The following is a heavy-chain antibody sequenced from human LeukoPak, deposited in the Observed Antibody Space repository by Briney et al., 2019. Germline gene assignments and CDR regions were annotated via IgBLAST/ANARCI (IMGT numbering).Heavy chain of an antibody. J-gene: IGHJ4*02. CDR2: IYHSGST. CDR1: GYSISSGYY. V-gene: IGHV4-38-2*02. CDR3: ARMGTVRAYDY. D-gene: IGHD3-16*02. Sequence: SETLSLTCTVSGYSISSGYYWGWIRQPPGKGLEWIGSIYHSGSTYYNPSLKSRVTISVDTSKNQFSLKLSSVTAADTAVYYCARMGTVRAYDYWGQGTLVTVSS.